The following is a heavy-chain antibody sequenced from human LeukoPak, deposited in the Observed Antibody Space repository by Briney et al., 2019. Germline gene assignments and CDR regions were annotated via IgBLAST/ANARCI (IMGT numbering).Heavy chain of an antibody. CDR2: IDPSTGAT. J-gene: IGHJ4*02. Sequence: ASVKVSCKSSGYTFSDYFMRWVRQAPGQGLEWMGWIDPSTGATNYAQNFQGRVTMTRDTSVNTAYLELSRLRSDDTAVYYCARAQHYDFIWGTSRPVTFDYWGRGTLVTVSP. D-gene: IGHD3-16*01. V-gene: IGHV1-2*02. CDR1: GYTFSDYF. CDR3: ARAQHYDFIWGTSRPVTFDY.